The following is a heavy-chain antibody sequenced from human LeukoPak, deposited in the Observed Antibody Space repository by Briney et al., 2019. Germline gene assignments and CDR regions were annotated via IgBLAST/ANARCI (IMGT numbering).Heavy chain of an antibody. J-gene: IGHJ4*02. V-gene: IGHV3-48*02. CDR3: ARDAGSGYFDY. CDR1: GFTFSSYE. D-gene: IGHD6-19*01. CDR2: ISGASSTI. Sequence: GGSLRLSCAASGFTFSSYEMNWVRQAPGKGMEWVSYISGASSTIYYADSVKGRFTISRDNARNSLYLQMNGLRDEDTAVYYCARDAGSGYFDYWGQGTLVTVSS.